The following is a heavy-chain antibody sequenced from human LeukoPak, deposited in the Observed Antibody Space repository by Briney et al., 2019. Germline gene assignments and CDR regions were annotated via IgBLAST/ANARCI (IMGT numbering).Heavy chain of an antibody. CDR3: ARRGRQQLARCWFDP. V-gene: IGHV4-34*01. Sequence: SETLFLTCAGNGGSFSGYYWSWIRQPPGTGLEWIGEINHSGSTNYNPSLKSRVTISVDTSKNQFSLKLSSVTAADTAVYYCARRGRQQLARCWFDPWGQGTLVTVSS. D-gene: IGHD6-13*01. CDR2: INHSGST. J-gene: IGHJ5*02. CDR1: GGSFSGYY.